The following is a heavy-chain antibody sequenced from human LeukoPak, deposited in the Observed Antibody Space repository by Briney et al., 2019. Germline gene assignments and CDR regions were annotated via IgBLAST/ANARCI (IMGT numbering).Heavy chain of an antibody. Sequence: SQTLSLTCAISGDSVSSNSAAWNWIRQSPSRGLEWLGRTYYRSKWYNDYAVSVKSRITINPDTSKNQFSLQLNSVTPEGTAVYYCARVGYCSGGSCYSPLYAFDIWGQGTMVTVSS. J-gene: IGHJ3*02. V-gene: IGHV6-1*01. CDR3: ARVGYCSGGSCYSPLYAFDI. D-gene: IGHD2-15*01. CDR2: TYYRSKWYN. CDR1: GDSVSSNSAA.